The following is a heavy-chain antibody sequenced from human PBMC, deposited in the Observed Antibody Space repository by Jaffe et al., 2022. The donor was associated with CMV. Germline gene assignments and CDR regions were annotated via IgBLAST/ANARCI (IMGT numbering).Heavy chain of an antibody. CDR1: GFTFSSYG. J-gene: IGHJ4*02. CDR2: IWYDGSNK. V-gene: IGHV3-33*01. Sequence: QVQLVESGGGVVQPGRSLRLSCAASGFTFSSYGMHWVRQAPGKGLEWVAVIWYDGSNKYYADSVKGRFTISRDNSKNTLYLQMNSLRAEDTAVYYCARDGGGYSGYDTPPTDYWGQGTLVTVSS. CDR3: ARDGGGYSGYDTPPTDY. D-gene: IGHD5-12*01.